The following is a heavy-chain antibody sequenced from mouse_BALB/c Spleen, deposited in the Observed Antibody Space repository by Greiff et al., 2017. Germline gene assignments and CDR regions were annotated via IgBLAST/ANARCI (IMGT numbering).Heavy chain of an antibody. V-gene: IGHV5-6*01. CDR1: GFTFSSYG. Sequence: EVKVVESGGDLVKPGGSLKLSCAASGFTFSSYGMSWVRQTPDKRLEWVATISSGGSYTYYPDSVKGRFTISRDNAKNTLYLQMSSLKSEDTAMYYCARSDGSYAMDYWGQGTSVTVSS. J-gene: IGHJ4*01. CDR3: ARSDGSYAMDY. CDR2: ISSGGSYT. D-gene: IGHD2-3*01.